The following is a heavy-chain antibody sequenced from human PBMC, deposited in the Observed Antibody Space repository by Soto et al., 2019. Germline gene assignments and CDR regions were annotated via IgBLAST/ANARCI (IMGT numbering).Heavy chain of an antibody. CDR3: TTDRTIVATTLYYFDY. CDR2: IKSKTDGGTT. D-gene: IGHD5-12*01. V-gene: IGHV3-15*01. CDR1: GFTFSNAW. J-gene: IGHJ4*02. Sequence: GGSLRLSCAASGFTFSNAWMSWVRQAPGKGLEWVGRIKSKTDGGTTDYAAPVKGRFTISRDDSKNTLYLQMNSLKTEDTAVYYCTTDRTIVATTLYYFDYWGQGTLVTVSS.